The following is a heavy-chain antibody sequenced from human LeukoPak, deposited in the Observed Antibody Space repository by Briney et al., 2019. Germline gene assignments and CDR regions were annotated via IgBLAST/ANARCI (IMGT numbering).Heavy chain of an antibody. J-gene: IGHJ6*02. CDR2: INAGNGNT. Sequence: GASVKVSCKASGYTFTSYAMHWVRQAPGQRLEWMGWINAGNGNTKYSQKFQGRVTITRDTSASTAYMELSRLRSDDTAVYYCAREDYSNPKGLKYYYYGMDVWGQGATVTVSS. CDR3: AREDYSNPKGLKYYYYGMDV. CDR1: GYTFTSYA. D-gene: IGHD4-11*01. V-gene: IGHV1-3*01.